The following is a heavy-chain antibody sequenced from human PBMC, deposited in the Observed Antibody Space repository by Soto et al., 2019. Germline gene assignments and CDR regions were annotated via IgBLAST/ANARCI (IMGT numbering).Heavy chain of an antibody. CDR3: ARRGYCSSTSCPHPYYYYGMDV. J-gene: IGHJ6*02. Sequence: GESLKISCKGSGYSFAGYWITWVLQKPGKGLEWMGRIDPSDSQTYYSPSFRGHVTISATKSITTVFLQWSSLKASDTAMYYCARRGYCSSTSCPHPYYYYGMDVWGQGTTVTSP. CDR2: IDPSDSQT. V-gene: IGHV5-10-1*01. D-gene: IGHD2-2*01. CDR1: GYSFAGYW.